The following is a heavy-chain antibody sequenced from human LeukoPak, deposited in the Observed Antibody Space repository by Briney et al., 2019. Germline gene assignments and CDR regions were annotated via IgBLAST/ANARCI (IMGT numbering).Heavy chain of an antibody. Sequence: GGSLRLSCAASGFTFSSYGMSWGRQAPGQGLEWVSAISGSGGSTYYADSVKGRFTISRDNSKNTLYLQMNSLRAEDTAVYYCAKDQPTPNYYDGSIAFDIWGQGTMVTVSS. CDR3: AKDQPTPNYYDGSIAFDI. V-gene: IGHV3-23*01. D-gene: IGHD3-22*01. J-gene: IGHJ3*02. CDR2: ISGSGGST. CDR1: GFTFSSYG.